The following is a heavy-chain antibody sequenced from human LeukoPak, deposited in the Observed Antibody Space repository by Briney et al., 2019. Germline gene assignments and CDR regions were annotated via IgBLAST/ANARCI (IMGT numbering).Heavy chain of an antibody. V-gene: IGHV3-48*04. D-gene: IGHD1-26*01. CDR1: GFTFSSYS. J-gene: IGHJ4*02. Sequence: GGSLRLSCEASGFTFSSYSMNWVRQAPGKGLEWVSYISSSSSTIYYADSVKGRFTISRDNAKNSLYLQMNSLRAEDTAVYYCARDLRELPQYYFDYWGQGTLVTVSS. CDR2: ISSSSSTI. CDR3: ARDLRELPQYYFDY.